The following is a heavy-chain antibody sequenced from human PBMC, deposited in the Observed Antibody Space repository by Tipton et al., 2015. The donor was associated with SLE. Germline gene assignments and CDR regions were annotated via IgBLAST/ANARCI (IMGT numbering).Heavy chain of an antibody. CDR1: GGSISSYY. CDR3: ARALCGGDCLEAGFDY. D-gene: IGHD2-21*01. V-gene: IGHV4-59*01. CDR2: IYYSGST. Sequence: TLSLTCTVSGGSISSYYWSWIRQPPGKGLEWIGYIYYSGSTNYNPSLKSRVTISVDTSKNQFSLKLSSVTAADTAVYYCARALCGGDCLEAGFDYWDQGTLVTVSS. J-gene: IGHJ4*02.